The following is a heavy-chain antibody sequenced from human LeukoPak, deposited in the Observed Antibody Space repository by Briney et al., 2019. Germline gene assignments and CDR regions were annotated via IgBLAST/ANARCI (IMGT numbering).Heavy chain of an antibody. D-gene: IGHD3-10*01. CDR3: ARLSRRGMYYFDY. CDR1: GGSISSSSYD. Sequence: PSETLSLTCTVSGGSISSSSYDWGWIRQPPGKGLEWSASIDDSGSTYYNPCLESRFTITVKTAKNQFCRKLSSVTAADTAVYYCARLSRRGMYYFDYWGEGTLVTVSS. CDR2: IDDSGST. J-gene: IGHJ4*02. V-gene: IGHV4-39*01.